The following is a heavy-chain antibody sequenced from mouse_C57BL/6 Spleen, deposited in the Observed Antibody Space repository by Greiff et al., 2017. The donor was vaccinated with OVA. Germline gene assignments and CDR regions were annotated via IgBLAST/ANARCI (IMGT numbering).Heavy chain of an antibody. V-gene: IGHV2-2*01. Sequence: QVQLQQSGPGLVQPSQSLSITCTVSGFSLTSYGVHWVRQSPGTGLEWLGVIWSGGSTDYNAAFISRLSISKDNSKSQVFFKMNSLQADDTAIYYCARNSGYGSPAWFAYWGQGTLVTVSA. CDR1: GFSLTSYG. CDR2: IWSGGST. CDR3: ARNSGYGSPAWFAY. D-gene: IGHD1-1*01. J-gene: IGHJ3*01.